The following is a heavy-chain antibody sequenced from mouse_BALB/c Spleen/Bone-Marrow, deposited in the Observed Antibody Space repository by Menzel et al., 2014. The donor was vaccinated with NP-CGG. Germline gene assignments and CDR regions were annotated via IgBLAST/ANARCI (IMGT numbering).Heavy chain of an antibody. CDR2: ISDGGSYT. CDR1: GFTFSDYY. Sequence: EVQGVESGGGLVKPGGSLKLSCAASGFTFSDYYMYWVRQTPEERLEWVATISDGGSYTYYPDSVEGRFTISRDNAKNNLFLQLSSLKSEDTAMYYCAREVSMDYWGQGTSVTVSS. J-gene: IGHJ4*01. V-gene: IGHV5-4*02. CDR3: AREVSMDY.